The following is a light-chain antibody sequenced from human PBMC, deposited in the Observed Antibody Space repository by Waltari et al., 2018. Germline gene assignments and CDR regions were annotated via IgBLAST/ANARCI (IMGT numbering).Light chain of an antibody. J-gene: IGLJ2*01. Sequence: QTGLTQPPSVSKDLRQTATLTCSGNSNNTGNQGAAWLQQRQGHPPKLLSCRNNNRPSGISERFFASRSGNTASLTITGLQPEDEAVYYCSAWDTSLSAVVFGGGTRLTVL. CDR3: SAWDTSLSAVV. CDR1: SNNTGNQG. V-gene: IGLV10-54*04. CDR2: RNN.